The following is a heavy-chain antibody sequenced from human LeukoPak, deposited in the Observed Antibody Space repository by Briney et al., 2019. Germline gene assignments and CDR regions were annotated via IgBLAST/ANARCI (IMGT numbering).Heavy chain of an antibody. CDR1: GFTFSSYA. CDR2: IRHDGSNK. Sequence: GGSLRLSCAASGFTFSSYAMHWVRQAPGKGLEWVAFIRHDGSNKYYADSVKGRFTISRDNSKNTLYLQMNSLRTEDTAVYYCAKVGGGGITIFGEDYWGQGTLVTVSS. V-gene: IGHV3-30*02. D-gene: IGHD3-3*01. J-gene: IGHJ4*02. CDR3: AKVGGGGITIFGEDY.